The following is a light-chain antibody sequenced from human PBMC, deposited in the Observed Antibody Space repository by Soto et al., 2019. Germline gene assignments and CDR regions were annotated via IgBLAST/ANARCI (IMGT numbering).Light chain of an antibody. CDR3: QSYDNSLSALV. CDR1: SSNIGGGYD. V-gene: IGLV1-40*01. CDR2: GDS. Sequence: QSVLTQPPPVSGAPGQRVTISCTGSSSNIGGGYDVHWYQQLPGTAPKLLIYGDSNRPSGVPDRFSGSQSGTSASLAITGLQAEDEADYYCQSYDNSLSALVFGGGTKLTVL. J-gene: IGLJ2*01.